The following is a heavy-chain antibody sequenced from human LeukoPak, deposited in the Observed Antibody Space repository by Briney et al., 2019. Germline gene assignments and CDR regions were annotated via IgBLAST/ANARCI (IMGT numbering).Heavy chain of an antibody. CDR2: IHRSGSP. Sequence: SETLSLTCTVSGGSISSSSYYWGWLRQPPGRGLEWIGEIHRSGSPNYNPSLQSRVTISIDRSRKQIVLELSSVTAADTAVYYCAREILGGFNPGAYWGQGILVTVSS. CDR1: GGSISSSSYY. J-gene: IGHJ4*02. V-gene: IGHV4-39*06. D-gene: IGHD1-14*01. CDR3: AREILGGFNPGAY.